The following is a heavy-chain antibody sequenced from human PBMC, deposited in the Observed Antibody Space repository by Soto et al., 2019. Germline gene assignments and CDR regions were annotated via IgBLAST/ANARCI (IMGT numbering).Heavy chain of an antibody. CDR1: GGTFSSYA. CDR2: IIPIFGTA. V-gene: IGHV1-69*12. J-gene: IGHJ4*02. D-gene: IGHD6-13*01. Sequence: QVQLVQSGAEVKKPGSSVKVSCKASGGTFSSYAISWVRQAPGQGLEWMGGIIPIFGTANYAQKFQGRVTIRAAXSTITAYRELSSLSSEDTAVYYCARDVIAAAGTAGWGQGTLVTVSS. CDR3: ARDVIAAAGTAG.